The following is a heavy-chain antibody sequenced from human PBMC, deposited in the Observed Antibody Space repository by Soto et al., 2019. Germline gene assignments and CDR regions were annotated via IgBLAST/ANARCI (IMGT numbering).Heavy chain of an antibody. V-gene: IGHV3-23*01. Sequence: GGSLRLSCAASGFTFRSYAMSWVRQTPGKGLEWVSVISGSGSSTYYVDSVRGRFTISRDNSRNTLYLQLNSLRAEDAALYYCAKVRGTVSLLDWFDSWGQGTLVTVSS. CDR1: GFTFRSYA. CDR3: AKVRGTVSLLDWFDS. CDR2: ISGSGSST. J-gene: IGHJ5*01. D-gene: IGHD1-1*01.